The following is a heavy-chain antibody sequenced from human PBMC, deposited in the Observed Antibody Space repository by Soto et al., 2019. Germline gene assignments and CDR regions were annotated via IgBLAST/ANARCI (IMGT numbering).Heavy chain of an antibody. CDR3: VRDNYSASSGYWPT. CDR1: GGSISSSNW. D-gene: IGHD3-22*01. CDR2: IYHSGST. J-gene: IGHJ5*02. V-gene: IGHV4-4*02. Sequence: SETLSLTCAVSGGSISSSNWWSWVRQPPGKGLEWIGEIYHSGSTNYNPSLRSRVTISVDKSKNQFSLKLSSVTSADTAVYYGVRDNYSASSGYWPTWGQGTLVTVYS.